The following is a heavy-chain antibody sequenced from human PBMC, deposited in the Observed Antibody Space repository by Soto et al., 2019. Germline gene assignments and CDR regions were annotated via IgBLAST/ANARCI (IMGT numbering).Heavy chain of an antibody. CDR2: IYYSGTT. J-gene: IGHJ4*02. Sequence: SETQSLTCTVSGYSISSSNWWGWIRQPPGKGLEWIGYIYYSGTTYYNPSLKSRVTMSVDTSKNQFSLKLTSVTAVDTAVYYCARRKIEGPIDCWGQGTLVTVSS. CDR3: ARRKIEGPIDC. CDR1: GYSISSSNW. V-gene: IGHV4-28*01.